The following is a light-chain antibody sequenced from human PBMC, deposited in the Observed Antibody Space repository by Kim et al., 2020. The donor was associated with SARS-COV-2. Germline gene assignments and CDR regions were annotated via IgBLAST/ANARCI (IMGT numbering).Light chain of an antibody. CDR1: ENMTGNY. Sequence: APGERGIFVCGASENMTGNYFAWYQQKCGLAPTLLMYDVSNGATGIPEMFSGSGSGTHFRLSISRLEPEDLGVYYCQQYGRAPVTFGGGTKVDIK. CDR2: DVS. V-gene: IGKV3D-20*01. CDR3: QQYGRAPVT. J-gene: IGKJ4*01.